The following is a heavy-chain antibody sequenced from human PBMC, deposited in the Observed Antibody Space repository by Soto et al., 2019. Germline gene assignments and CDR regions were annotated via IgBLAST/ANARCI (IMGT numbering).Heavy chain of an antibody. CDR2: IYYSGST. Sequence: SETLSLTCTVSGGSISSYYWSWIRQPPGKGLEWIGYIYYSGSTNYNPSLKSRVTISVDTSKNQFSLKLSSVTAADTAVYYCARESHAQDAEYFQHWGQGTLVTVSS. CDR1: GGSISSYY. V-gene: IGHV4-59*01. J-gene: IGHJ1*01. CDR3: ARESHAQDAEYFQH.